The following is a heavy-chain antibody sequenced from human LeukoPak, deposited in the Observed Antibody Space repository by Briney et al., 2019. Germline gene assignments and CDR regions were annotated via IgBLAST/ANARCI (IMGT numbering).Heavy chain of an antibody. CDR2: IIPILGIA. D-gene: IGHD3-22*01. Sequence: ASVKVSCKASGYTFTGYYMHWVRQAPGQGLEWMGRIIPILGIANYAQKFQGRVTITADKSTSTAYMELSSLRSEDTAVYYCARDVGIGYYDSSGYYGMDVWGQGTTVIVSS. CDR1: GYTFTGYY. J-gene: IGHJ6*02. CDR3: ARDVGIGYYDSSGYYGMDV. V-gene: IGHV1-69*04.